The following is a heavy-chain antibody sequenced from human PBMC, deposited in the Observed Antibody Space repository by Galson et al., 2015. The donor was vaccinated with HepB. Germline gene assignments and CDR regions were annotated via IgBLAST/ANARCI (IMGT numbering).Heavy chain of an antibody. J-gene: IGHJ4*02. D-gene: IGHD3-3*01. CDR3: AKNPYYASNGYYSFDY. CDR2: MSGSGGST. V-gene: IGHV3-23*01. CDR1: GFRFNNYA. Sequence: SLRLSCAASGFRFNNYAMSWVRRAPGKRLEWVSGMSGSGGSTYYVDPVKGRFTISRDNSKKTLWLQINRRRVEDTAVYYCAKNPYYASNGYYSFDYWGRGTLVTVSS.